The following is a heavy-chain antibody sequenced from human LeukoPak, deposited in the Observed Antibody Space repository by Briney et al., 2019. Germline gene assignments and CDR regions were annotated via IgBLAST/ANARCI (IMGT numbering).Heavy chain of an antibody. CDR1: GGSISSYY. D-gene: IGHD6-13*01. J-gene: IGHJ4*02. V-gene: IGHV4-4*07. CDR3: ARQIASAGTAGFDF. Sequence: SETLSLTCTVSGGSISSYYWSWIRQPAGKGLEWIGRIYSTGSANYNPSLKSRVTMSVDTSMNQFSLGLRSVTAADTAVYYCARQIASAGTAGFDFWGQGALVTVSS. CDR2: IYSTGSA.